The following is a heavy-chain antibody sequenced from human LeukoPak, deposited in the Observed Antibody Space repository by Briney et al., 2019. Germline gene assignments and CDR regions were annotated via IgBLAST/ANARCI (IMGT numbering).Heavy chain of an antibody. J-gene: IGHJ5*02. CDR3: ARIVESIAARPGWFDP. Sequence: GGSLRLSCAASGFTFSSYSMNWVRQAPGKGLEWVSSISSSSSYIYYADSVKGRFTISRDNAKNSLYLQMNSLRAEDTAVYYCARIVESIAARPGWFDPWGQGTLVTVSS. CDR2: ISSSSSYI. CDR1: GFTFSSYS. V-gene: IGHV3-21*01. D-gene: IGHD6-6*01.